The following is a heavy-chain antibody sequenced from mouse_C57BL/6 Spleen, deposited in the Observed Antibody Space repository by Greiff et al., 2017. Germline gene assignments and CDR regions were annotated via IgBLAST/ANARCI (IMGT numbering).Heavy chain of an antibody. CDR2: INYNGSST. CDR3: ARDFPGAMDY. CDR1: GFTFSDYY. J-gene: IGHJ4*01. V-gene: IGHV5-16*01. Sequence: EVQLLQPEAGLVQPGTSMKLSCTASGFTFSDYYMAWVRQVPEKGLEWVANINYNGSSTYYLDYLKSSIIISRDNAKNILYLQMSSLKSEDTAMYYCARDFPGAMDYWGQGTSVTVSS.